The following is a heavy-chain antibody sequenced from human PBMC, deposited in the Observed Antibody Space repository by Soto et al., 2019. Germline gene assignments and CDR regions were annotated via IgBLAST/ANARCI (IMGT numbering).Heavy chain of an antibody. V-gene: IGHV1-18*01. CDR3: ARVAGYGSGSRHFDS. CDR1: GFTFATYG. CDR2: TVATTGST. J-gene: IGHJ4*02. D-gene: IGHD3-10*01. Sequence: QVQLVQSGAEVTEPGASVKLSCKASGFTFATYGLSWVRQAPGQGLEWMGWTVATTGSTIYAQKFQGRVTVTADRSTNIGYLELRSLTSDDTALYCCARVAGYGSGSRHFDSWGQGTLVTVSS.